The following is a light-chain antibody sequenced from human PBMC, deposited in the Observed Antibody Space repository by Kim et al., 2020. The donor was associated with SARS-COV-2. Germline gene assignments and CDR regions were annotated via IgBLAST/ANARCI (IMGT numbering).Light chain of an antibody. Sequence: DIQMTQSPSSLSASVGDRVTITCQASQDISNYLNWYQQKPGKAPKLLIYDASNLETGVPSRFSGSGSGTDFTFTISSLQPEDIATYYCQQYDNLPPFTFGPRTKVDI. V-gene: IGKV1-33*01. CDR3: QQYDNLPPFT. J-gene: IGKJ3*01. CDR1: QDISNY. CDR2: DAS.